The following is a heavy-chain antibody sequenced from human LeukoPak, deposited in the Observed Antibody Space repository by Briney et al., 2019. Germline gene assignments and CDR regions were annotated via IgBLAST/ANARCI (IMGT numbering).Heavy chain of an antibody. CDR1: GGTFSSYA. CDR2: IIPIFGTA. CDR3: AREGIAAEGLFDY. Sequence: SVKVSCKASGGTFSSYAISWVRQAPGQGLEWMGGIIPIFGTANYAQKFQGRVTITADESTSTAYIELSSLRSEDTAVYYCAREGIAAEGLFDYWGQGTLVTVSS. V-gene: IGHV1-69*13. J-gene: IGHJ4*02. D-gene: IGHD6-13*01.